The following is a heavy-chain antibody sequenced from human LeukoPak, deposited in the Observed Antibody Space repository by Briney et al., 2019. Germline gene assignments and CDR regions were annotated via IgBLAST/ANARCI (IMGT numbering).Heavy chain of an antibody. CDR3: AKVGGI. J-gene: IGHJ3*02. V-gene: IGHV3-9*01. CDR1: GFTFDDYA. Sequence: QPGGSLRLSCAASGFTFDDYAMHWVRQAPGKGLEWVSGISWNSGSIGYADSVKGRFTISRDNAKNSLYLQMNSLRAEDTALYYCAKVGGIWGQGTMVTVSS. CDR2: ISWNSGSI. D-gene: IGHD2-15*01.